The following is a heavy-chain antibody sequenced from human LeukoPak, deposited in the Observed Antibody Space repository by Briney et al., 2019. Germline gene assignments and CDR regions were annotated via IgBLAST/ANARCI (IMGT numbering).Heavy chain of an antibody. V-gene: IGHV3-23*01. CDR1: GFTFTSYA. D-gene: IGHD4-17*01. J-gene: IGHJ3*02. Sequence: GGSLRLSCAASGFTFTSYAMSWVRQAPGKGLEWVSTIGGGGRGTYYADSVKGRVTISRDDSKSTVYLQMNSLRDEDTAVYYCARHLSGDDIWGQGTMVTVSS. CDR3: ARHLSGDDI. CDR2: IGGGGRGT.